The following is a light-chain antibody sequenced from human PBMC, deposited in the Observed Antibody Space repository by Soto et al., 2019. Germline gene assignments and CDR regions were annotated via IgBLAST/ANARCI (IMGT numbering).Light chain of an antibody. CDR2: AAS. Sequence: IVLTQSPATLSLSPGERATLSCRASQSLINFVAWYQHKPGQPPRLLIYAASSRATGVPARFSGSGSGTDFTLTISSLEPEDFAVYYCQHRSIWPVSFGQGTRLEIK. J-gene: IGKJ5*01. CDR1: QSLINF. CDR3: QHRSIWPVS. V-gene: IGKV3-11*01.